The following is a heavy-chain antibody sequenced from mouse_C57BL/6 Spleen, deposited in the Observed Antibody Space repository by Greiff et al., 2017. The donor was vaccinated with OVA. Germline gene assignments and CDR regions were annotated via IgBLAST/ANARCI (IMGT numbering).Heavy chain of an antibody. J-gene: IGHJ2*01. Sequence: VKLVESGAELVKPGASVKLSCKASGYTFTEYTIHWVKQRSGQGLEWIGWFYPGSGSIKYNEKFKDKATLTADKSSSTVYMELSRLTSEDSAVYGGARHGATASNYYFDYWGQGTTLTVST. D-gene: IGHD1-2*01. CDR1: GYTFTEYT. V-gene: IGHV1-62-2*01. CDR2: FYPGSGSI. CDR3: ARHGATASNYYFDY.